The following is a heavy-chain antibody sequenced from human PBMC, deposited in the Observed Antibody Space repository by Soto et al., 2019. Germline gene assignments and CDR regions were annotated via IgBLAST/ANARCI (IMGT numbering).Heavy chain of an antibody. CDR1: GVTLDW. D-gene: IGHD5-18*01. CDR2: TNRDGGET. V-gene: IGHV3-7*01. Sequence: GGSLRLSCVVSGVTLDWVSWVRQAPGKGPEWLVNTNRDGGETHYVDSVRGRFTVSRDNAKNALFLQMNSLRVGDTAVYYCATELWSSFGSWGQGTLVTVSS. J-gene: IGHJ4*02. CDR3: ATELWSSFGS.